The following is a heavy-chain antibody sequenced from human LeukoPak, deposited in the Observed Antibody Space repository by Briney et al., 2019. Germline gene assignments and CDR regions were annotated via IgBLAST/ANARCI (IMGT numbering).Heavy chain of an antibody. CDR2: IYYSGST. V-gene: IGHV4-59*01. J-gene: IGHJ4*02. D-gene: IGHD3-22*01. CDR1: GGSISSYY. Sequence: SETLSLTCAVYGGSISSYYWSWIRQPPGKGLEWIGYIYYSGSTNYNPSLKSRVTISVDTSKNQFSLKLSSVTAADTAVYYCARGVRNYYDSSGYRRVTPDYFDYWGQGTLVTVSS. CDR3: ARGVRNYYDSSGYRRVTPDYFDY.